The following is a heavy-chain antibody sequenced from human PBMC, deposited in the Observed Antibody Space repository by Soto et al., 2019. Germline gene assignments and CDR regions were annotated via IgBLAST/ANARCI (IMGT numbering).Heavy chain of an antibody. D-gene: IGHD3-3*01. CDR3: ARGLGDFWSGYYVGLGDFDY. CDR1: GFTFSSYE. CDR2: ISSSGSTI. Sequence: PGGSLRLSCAASGFTFSSYEMNWVRQAPGKGLEWVSYISSSGSTIYYADSVKGRFTISRDNAKNSLYLQMNSLRAEDTALYYCARGLGDFWSGYYVGLGDFDYWGQATLVTVSS. J-gene: IGHJ4*02. V-gene: IGHV3-48*03.